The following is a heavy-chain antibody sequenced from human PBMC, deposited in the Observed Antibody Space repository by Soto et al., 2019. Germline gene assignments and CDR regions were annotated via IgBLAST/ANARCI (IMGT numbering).Heavy chain of an antibody. J-gene: IGHJ6*02. Sequence: QVQLVQSGAEVKKPGSSVKVSCKASGGTFSSYAISWVRQAPGQGLEWMGGIIPIFGTANYAQKFQGRVTITADESTRTAYMELSSLRSEDTAVYYCATDIVVVPAAMGYVVGGMDVWGQGTTVTVSS. D-gene: IGHD2-2*01. CDR3: ATDIVVVPAAMGYVVGGMDV. CDR2: IIPIFGTA. CDR1: GGTFSSYA. V-gene: IGHV1-69*01.